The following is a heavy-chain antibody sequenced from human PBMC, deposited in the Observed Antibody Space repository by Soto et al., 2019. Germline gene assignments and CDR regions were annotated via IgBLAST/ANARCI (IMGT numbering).Heavy chain of an antibody. CDR1: GFSFSSYA. Sequence: SLRLSCAASGFSFSSYAMRWVRQAPGKGLEWVSAINPSGGATYYADSVKGRFAVSRDNSKNTVYLQMNSLPAEDTAVYYCAKVMGTYYFDFWGQGTLVTVSS. V-gene: IGHV3-23*01. CDR2: INPSGGAT. CDR3: AKVMGTYYFDF. J-gene: IGHJ4*02.